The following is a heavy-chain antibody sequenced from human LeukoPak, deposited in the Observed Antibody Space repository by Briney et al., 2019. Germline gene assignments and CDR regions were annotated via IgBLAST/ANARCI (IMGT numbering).Heavy chain of an antibody. CDR1: GGSISSYY. J-gene: IGHJ4*02. CDR2: IYYSGST. CDR3: AREYSSGWSGTGR. Sequence: SETLSLTCTVSGGSISSYYWSWIRQPPGKGLEWIGYIYYSGSTNYNPSLESRVTISVDTSKNQFSLKLSSMTAADTAMYYCAREYSSGWSGTGRWGQGTLVTVSS. V-gene: IGHV4-59*01. D-gene: IGHD6-19*01.